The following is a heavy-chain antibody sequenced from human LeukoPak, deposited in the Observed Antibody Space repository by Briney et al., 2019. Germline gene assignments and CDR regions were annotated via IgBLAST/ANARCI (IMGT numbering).Heavy chain of an antibody. CDR2: ISSSSSYI. D-gene: IGHD3-22*01. Sequence: PGGSLRLSCAASGFTFSSYSMNWVRQAPGKGLEWVSSISSSSSYIYYADSVKGRFTISRDNSKNTLSLQMNSLRAEDTAVYYCAKRPYDSSGYYMYYFDYWGQGTLVTVSS. CDR1: GFTFSSYS. J-gene: IGHJ4*02. V-gene: IGHV3-21*04. CDR3: AKRPYDSSGYYMYYFDY.